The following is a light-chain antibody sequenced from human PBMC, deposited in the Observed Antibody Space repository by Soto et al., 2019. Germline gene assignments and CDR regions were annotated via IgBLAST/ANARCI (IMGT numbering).Light chain of an antibody. CDR1: QSIMNNY. V-gene: IGKV3-20*01. Sequence: EIVLTQSPGTLPLSPGERVTLSCRASQSIMNNYLAWYQQKPGQAPRLLIYGASSRVTGIPDRFSGSGSGTDFTLTISRLEPEDFAVYYCQLYGSSPITFGQGTRLEIK. CDR2: GAS. J-gene: IGKJ5*01. CDR3: QLYGSSPIT.